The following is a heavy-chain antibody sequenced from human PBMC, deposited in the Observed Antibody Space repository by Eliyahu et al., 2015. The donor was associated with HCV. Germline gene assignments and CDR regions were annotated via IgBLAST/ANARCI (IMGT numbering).Heavy chain of an antibody. V-gene: IGHV4-39*01. CDR3: ARGGYITIFGVVKSSWLAVDY. D-gene: IGHD3-3*01. J-gene: IGHJ4*02. CDR1: GGSISSSSYY. CDR2: IYYSGST. Sequence: QLQLQESGPGLVKPSETLSLTCTVXGGSISSSSYYWGWIRQPPGKGLEWIGSIYYSGSTYYNPSLKSRVTISVDTSKNQFSLKLSSVTAADTAVYYCARGGYITIFGVVKSSWLAVDYWGQGTLVTVSS.